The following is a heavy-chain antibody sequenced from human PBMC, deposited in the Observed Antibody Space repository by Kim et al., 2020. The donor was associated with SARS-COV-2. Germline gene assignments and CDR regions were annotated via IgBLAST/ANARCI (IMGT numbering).Heavy chain of an antibody. J-gene: IGHJ3*02. V-gene: IGHV4-59*13. Sequence: SETLSLTCTVSGGSISSYYWSWIRQPPGKGLEWIGYIYYSGSTNYNPSLKSRVTISVDTSKNQFSLKLSSVTAADTAVYYCASLGDFWSGYYTKPSLDI. D-gene: IGHD3-3*01. CDR3: ASLGDFWSGYYTKPSLDI. CDR2: IYYSGST. CDR1: GGSISSYY.